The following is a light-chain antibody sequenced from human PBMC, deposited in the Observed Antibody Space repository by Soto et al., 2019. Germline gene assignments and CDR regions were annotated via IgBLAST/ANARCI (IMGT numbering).Light chain of an antibody. Sequence: QSALTQPPSASWSPGQSVTISCTGTSSDVGAFDYVSWYQQYPGEAPKLLVYDVNKRPSGVPDRFSGSKSGNTASLTVSGLQAEDEADFYCSSYAGNNIFVFGTGTKVTVL. J-gene: IGLJ1*01. V-gene: IGLV2-8*01. CDR3: SSYAGNNIFV. CDR2: DVN. CDR1: SSDVGAFDY.